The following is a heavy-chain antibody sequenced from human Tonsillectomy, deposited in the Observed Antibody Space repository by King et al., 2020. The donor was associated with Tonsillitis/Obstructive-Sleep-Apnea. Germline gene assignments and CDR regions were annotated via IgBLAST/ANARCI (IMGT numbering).Heavy chain of an antibody. CDR2: INPNSGGT. CDR1: GYTFTGYY. J-gene: IGHJ3*02. CDR3: ARVGDYYDSSGYYFDAFDI. V-gene: IGHV1-2*02. D-gene: IGHD3-22*01. Sequence: VQLVESGAEVKKPGASVKVSCKASGYTFTGYYMHWVRQAPGQGLEWMGWINPNSGGTNYAQKFQGRVTMTRDTSISTAYMELGRLRSDDTAVYYCARVGDYYDSSGYYFDAFDIWGQGTMVTVSS.